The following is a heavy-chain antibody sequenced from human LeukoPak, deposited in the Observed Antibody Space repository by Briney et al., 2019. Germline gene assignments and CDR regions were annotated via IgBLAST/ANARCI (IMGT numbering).Heavy chain of an antibody. CDR2: ISYDGSNR. V-gene: IGHV3-30*18. Sequence: PGGSLRLSCAASGFNFSIYSMQWVRQAPGKGLEWVAIISYDGSNRYYADPVKGRFTISRDNSKNTLYLQMNSLRAEDTAVYYCAKQGRDWLRDYYYYMDVWGQGTTVTISS. CDR1: GFNFSIYS. D-gene: IGHD3-9*01. J-gene: IGHJ6*03. CDR3: AKQGRDWLRDYYYYMDV.